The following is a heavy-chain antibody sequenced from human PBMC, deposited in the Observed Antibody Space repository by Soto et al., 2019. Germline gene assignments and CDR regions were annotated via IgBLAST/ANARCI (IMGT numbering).Heavy chain of an antibody. J-gene: IGHJ4*02. D-gene: IGHD6-13*01. V-gene: IGHV4-39*01. CDR1: GGSISSSSYY. Sequence: SETLSLTCTVSGGSISSSSYYWGWIRQPPGEGLEWIGSIYYSGSTYYNPSLKSRVTISVDTSKNQFSLKLSSVTAADTAVYYCARHVWSAAGKFDYWGQGTLVTVSS. CDR2: IYYSGST. CDR3: ARHVWSAAGKFDY.